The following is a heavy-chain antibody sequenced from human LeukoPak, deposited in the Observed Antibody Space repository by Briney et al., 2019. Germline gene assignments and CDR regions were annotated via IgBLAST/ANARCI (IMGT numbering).Heavy chain of an antibody. J-gene: IGHJ2*01. Sequence: GTLRLSCTVSGGSISSYYWSWIRQPARKGLEWIGRIYTSGSTNYNPSLKSRVIMSVDTSKNQFSLKLSSVTAADTAVYYCARVYYSNSYDYWYFDLWGRGTLVTVSS. CDR2: IYTSGST. D-gene: IGHD6-13*01. V-gene: IGHV4-4*07. CDR1: GGSISSYY. CDR3: ARVYYSNSYDYWYFDL.